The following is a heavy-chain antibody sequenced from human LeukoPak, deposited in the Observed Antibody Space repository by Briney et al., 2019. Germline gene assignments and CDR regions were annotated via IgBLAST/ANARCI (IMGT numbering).Heavy chain of an antibody. V-gene: IGHV1-69*05. CDR2: MITIFGTA. J-gene: IGHJ6*03. CDR1: GGTFSSYA. D-gene: IGHD4-17*01. CDR3: ARAVTAGRYYYYMDV. Sequence: SLKLSCKAYGGTFSSYAISWVRQAPGQGLKWMGGMITIFGTANYAQKFPGRVTITKDESTSTAYMELSSLRSEDTAVYYCARAVTAGRYYYYMDVWGKGTTVSVSS.